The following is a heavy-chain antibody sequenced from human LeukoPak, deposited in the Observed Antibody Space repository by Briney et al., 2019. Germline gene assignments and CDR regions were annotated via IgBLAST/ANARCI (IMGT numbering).Heavy chain of an antibody. CDR3: ARGDYGDYGYFDL. CDR2: ISSSGSTI. V-gene: IGHV3-48*03. J-gene: IGHJ2*01. D-gene: IGHD4-17*01. CDR1: GFTFSSYE. Sequence: GGSLRLSCAASGFTFSSYEMNWVRQAPGKGLESVSYISSSGSTIYYADSVKGRFTISRDNAKNSLYLQMNSLRAEDTAVYYCARGDYGDYGYFDLWGRGTLVTVSS.